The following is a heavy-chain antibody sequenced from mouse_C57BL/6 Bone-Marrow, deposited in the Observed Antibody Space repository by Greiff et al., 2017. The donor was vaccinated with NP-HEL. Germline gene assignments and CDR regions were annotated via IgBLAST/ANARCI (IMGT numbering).Heavy chain of an antibody. CDR3: ARHPFITTVVADAMDY. D-gene: IGHD1-1*01. CDR2: ISSGGSYT. J-gene: IGHJ4*01. V-gene: IGHV5-6*01. CDR1: GFTFSSYG. Sequence: ELTLMESGGDLVKPGGSLKLSCAASGFTFSSYGMSWVRQTPDKRLEWVATISSGGSYTYYPDSVKGRFTISRDDAKNTLYLQMSSLKSEDTAMYYCARHPFITTVVADAMDYWGQGTSVTVSS.